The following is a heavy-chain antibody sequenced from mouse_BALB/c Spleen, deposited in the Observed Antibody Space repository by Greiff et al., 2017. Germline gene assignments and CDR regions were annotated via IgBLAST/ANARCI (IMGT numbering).Heavy chain of an antibody. CDR3: AEVDYAMDY. CDR1: GFNIKDTY. CDR2: IDPANGNT. V-gene: IGHV14-3*02. Sequence: EVQRVESGAELVKPGASVKLSCTASGFNIKDTYMHWVKQRPEQGLEWIGRIDPANGNTKYDPKFQGKATITADTSSNTAYLQLSSLTSEDTAVYYCAEVDYAMDYWGQGTSVTVSS. J-gene: IGHJ4*01.